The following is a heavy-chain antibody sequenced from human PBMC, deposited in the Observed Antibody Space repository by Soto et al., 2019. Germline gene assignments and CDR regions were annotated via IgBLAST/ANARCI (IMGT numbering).Heavy chain of an antibody. CDR1: GGSISNYY. V-gene: IGHV4-59*08. CDR3: ASRWGTTFDY. CDR2: IYYSGST. D-gene: IGHD3-16*01. Sequence: QVQLQESGPGLVKPSETLSLTCTVSGGSISNYYWSWIRQPPGKGLEWIGYIYYSGSTNYNPSLKSRVTISVDTSKNQFSLKLSSVPAADTAVYYCASRWGTTFDYWGQGTLVTVSS. J-gene: IGHJ4*02.